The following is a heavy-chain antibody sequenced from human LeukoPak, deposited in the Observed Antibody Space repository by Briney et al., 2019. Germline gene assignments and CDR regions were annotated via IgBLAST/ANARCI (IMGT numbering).Heavy chain of an antibody. CDR3: ARGRGDCSGGSCYFDY. D-gene: IGHD2-15*01. CDR1: GGSVSGYY. Sequence: PSETLSLTGAGYGGSVSGYYWSWIRQPPGKGLEWIGEINHSGSTNYNPSLKSRVTISVDTSKNQFSLKLSSVTAADTAVYYCARGRGDCSGGSCYFDYWGQGTLVTASS. V-gene: IGHV4-34*01. J-gene: IGHJ4*02. CDR2: INHSGST.